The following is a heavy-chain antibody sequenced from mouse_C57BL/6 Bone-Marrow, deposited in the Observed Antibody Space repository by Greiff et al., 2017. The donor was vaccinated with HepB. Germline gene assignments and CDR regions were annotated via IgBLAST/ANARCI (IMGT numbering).Heavy chain of an antibody. CDR2: IDPETGGT. V-gene: IGHV1-15*01. CDR3: YSFAY. Sequence: VQLQESGAELVRPGASVTLSCKASGYTFTDYEMHWVKQTPVHGLEWIGAIDPETGGTAYNQKCKGKAILTADKSSSTAYMELRSLTSEDSAFPEPYSFAYWGQGTLVTVSA. CDR1: GYTFTDYE. D-gene: IGHD6-5*01. J-gene: IGHJ3*01.